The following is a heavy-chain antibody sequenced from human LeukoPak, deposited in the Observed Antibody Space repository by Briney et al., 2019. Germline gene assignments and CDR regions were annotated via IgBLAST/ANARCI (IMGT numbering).Heavy chain of an antibody. CDR2: IYYSGST. CDR1: GGSISSSSYY. D-gene: IGHD1-26*01. Sequence: SETLSLTCTVSGGSISSSSYYWGWIRQPPRKGLEWIGSIYYSGSTYYNPSLKSRVTISVDTSKNQFSLKLSFVTAADTAVYYCARVVGATFDYWGQGTLVTVSS. V-gene: IGHV4-39*07. J-gene: IGHJ4*02. CDR3: ARVVGATFDY.